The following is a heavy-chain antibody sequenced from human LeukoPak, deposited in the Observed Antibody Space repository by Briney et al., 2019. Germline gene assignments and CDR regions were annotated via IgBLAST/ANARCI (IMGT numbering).Heavy chain of an antibody. V-gene: IGHV3-30*18. D-gene: IGHD5-18*01. CDR3: AKPDSYGYYFDY. J-gene: IGHJ4*02. CDR2: ISYDGSNK. Sequence: GGSLRLSCAASGFTLSSYGMHWVRQAPGKGLEWVAVISYDGSNKYYADSVKGRFTISRDNSKNTLYLQMNSLRAEDTAVYYCAKPDSYGYYFDYWGQGTLVTVSS. CDR1: GFTLSSYG.